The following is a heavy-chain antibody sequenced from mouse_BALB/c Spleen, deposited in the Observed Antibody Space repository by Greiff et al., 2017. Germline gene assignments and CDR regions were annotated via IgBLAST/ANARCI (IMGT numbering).Heavy chain of an antibody. D-gene: IGHD2-14*01. J-gene: IGHJ4*01. V-gene: IGHV3-8*02. CDR1: GDSITSGY. CDR2: ISYSGST. Sequence: VQLQQSGPSLVKPSQTLSLTCSVTGDSITSGYWNWIRKFPGNKLEYMGYISYSGSTYNNPSLKSRISITRDTSKNQYYLQMNSVTTEDTATYYCAREVRRGYAMDYWGQGTSVTVSS. CDR3: AREVRRGYAMDY.